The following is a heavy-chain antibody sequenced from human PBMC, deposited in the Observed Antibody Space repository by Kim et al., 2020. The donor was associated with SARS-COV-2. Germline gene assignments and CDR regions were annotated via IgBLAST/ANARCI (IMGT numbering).Heavy chain of an antibody. Sequence: PPLKRRVTMSVDTSKNQFSLKLSSVTAADTAVYYCARASGGSYSLDAFDIWGQGTMVTVSS. CDR3: ARASGGSYSLDAFDI. D-gene: IGHD1-26*01. V-gene: IGHV4-4*07. J-gene: IGHJ3*02.